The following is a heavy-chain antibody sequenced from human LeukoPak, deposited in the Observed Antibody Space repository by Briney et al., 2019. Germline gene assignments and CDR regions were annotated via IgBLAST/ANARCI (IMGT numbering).Heavy chain of an antibody. D-gene: IGHD2-15*01. CDR1: GYTFTSYG. CDR2: ISAYNGNT. Sequence: ASVKVSCKASGYTFTSYGISWVRQAPGQGLEWMGWISAYNGNTNYAQKLQGRVTMTTDTSTSTAYMELRSLRSDDTAVYYCARPRGYCSGGSCYSSWFDPWGQGTLVTVSS. CDR3: ARPRGYCSGGSCYSSWFDP. J-gene: IGHJ5*02. V-gene: IGHV1-18*01.